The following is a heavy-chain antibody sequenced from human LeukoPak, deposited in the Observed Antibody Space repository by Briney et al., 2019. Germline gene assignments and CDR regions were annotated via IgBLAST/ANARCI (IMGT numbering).Heavy chain of an antibody. CDR2: IKQDGSEK. CDR3: ARDGIAAAG. V-gene: IGHV3-7*01. J-gene: IGHJ4*02. CDR1: GFTFSSYG. D-gene: IGHD6-13*01. Sequence: GGSLRLSCAASGFTFSSYGMHWVRQAPGKGLEWVANIKQDGSEKYYVDSVKGRFTISRDNAKNSLYLQMNSLRAEDTAVYYCARDGIAAAGWGQGTLVTVSS.